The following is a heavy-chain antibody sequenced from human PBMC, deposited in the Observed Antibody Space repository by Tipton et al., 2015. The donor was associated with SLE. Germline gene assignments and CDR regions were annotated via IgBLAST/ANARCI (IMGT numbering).Heavy chain of an antibody. D-gene: IGHD6-13*01. CDR3: ARDIAAAGTGVDY. CDR2: IWCDGSNK. Sequence: RSLRLSCAASGFTFSSYGMHWVRQAPGKGLEWVAVIWCDGSNKYYADSVKGRFTISRDNSKNTLYLQMNSPRAEDTAVYYCARDIAAAGTGVDYWGQGTLVTVSS. J-gene: IGHJ4*02. CDR1: GFTFSSYG. V-gene: IGHV3-33*01.